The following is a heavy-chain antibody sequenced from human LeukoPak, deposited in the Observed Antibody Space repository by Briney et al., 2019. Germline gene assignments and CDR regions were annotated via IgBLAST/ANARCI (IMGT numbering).Heavy chain of an antibody. Sequence: GGSLRLSCAASGFTFSSYGMHWVRRAPGKGLEWVAVIWYDGSNKYYADSVKGRFTISRDNSKNTLYLQMNSLRAEDTAVYYCAREGGFYSRYNWFDPWGQGTLVTVSS. D-gene: IGHD4-11*01. V-gene: IGHV3-33*01. J-gene: IGHJ5*02. CDR1: GFTFSSYG. CDR2: IWYDGSNK. CDR3: AREGGFYSRYNWFDP.